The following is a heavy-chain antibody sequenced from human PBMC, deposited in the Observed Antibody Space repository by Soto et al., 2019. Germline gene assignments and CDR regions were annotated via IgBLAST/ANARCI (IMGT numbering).Heavy chain of an antibody. D-gene: IGHD3-10*01. V-gene: IGHV4-31*02. CDR1: GGSISSGGYY. CDR3: ARGHYYGSNYYMDV. CDR2: IYYSGST. Sequence: PSETLSLTCTVSGGSISSGGYYWSWIRQHPGKGLEWIGYIYYSGSTYYNPSLKSRVTISVDTSKNQFSLKLSSVTAADTAVYYCARGHYYGSNYYMDVWGKGTTVTVSS. J-gene: IGHJ6*03.